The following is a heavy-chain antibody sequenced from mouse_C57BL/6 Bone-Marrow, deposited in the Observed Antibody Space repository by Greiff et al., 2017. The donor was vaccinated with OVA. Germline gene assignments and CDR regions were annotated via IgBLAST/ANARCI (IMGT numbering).Heavy chain of an antibody. Sequence: EVQLVESGGGLVQPKGSLKLSCAASGFSFNTYAMNWVRPAPGKGLDWVARIRSKSNNYATYYADSVKDRFTSSRDDSESMLYLKMNNLKTEDTARYYCVRQERAHWYFDVWGTGTTVTVSS. V-gene: IGHV10-1*01. CDR2: IRSKSNNYAT. D-gene: IGHD3-1*01. J-gene: IGHJ1*03. CDR3: VRQERAHWYFDV. CDR1: GFSFNTYA.